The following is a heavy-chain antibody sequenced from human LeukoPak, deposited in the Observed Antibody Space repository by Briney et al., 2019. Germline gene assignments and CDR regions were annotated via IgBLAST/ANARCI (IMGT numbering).Heavy chain of an antibody. CDR3: ARAFHSSGWYDY. D-gene: IGHD6-19*01. V-gene: IGHV3-13*01. Sequence: GGSLRLSCAASGFTFSSSDMHWVRQAPGKGLEWVSAIGTAGDTYYPGSVTGRFTISRENAKNSLYLQMNSLRAGDTAVYYCARAFHSSGWYDYWGQGTLVTVSS. J-gene: IGHJ4*02. CDR1: GFTFSSSD. CDR2: IGTAGDT.